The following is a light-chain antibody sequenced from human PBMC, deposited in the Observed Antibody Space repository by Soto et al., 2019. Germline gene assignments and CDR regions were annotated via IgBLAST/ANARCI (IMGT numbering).Light chain of an antibody. CDR2: DAS. J-gene: IGKJ1*01. CDR3: QQYDSYPST. Sequence: DIQMTQSPSTLSASVGDRVTITCRASQSISSWLAWYQQKPGKAPKLLIYDASSLESGVPSRFSGSGSGTEFILTISSLQPDDFATYYCQQYDSYPSTFGEGTKVEIK. V-gene: IGKV1-5*01. CDR1: QSISSW.